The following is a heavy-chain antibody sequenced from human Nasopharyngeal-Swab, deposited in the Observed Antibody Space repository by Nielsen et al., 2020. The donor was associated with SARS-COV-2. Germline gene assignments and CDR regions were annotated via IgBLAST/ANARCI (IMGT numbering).Heavy chain of an antibody. D-gene: IGHD6-19*01. J-gene: IGHJ4*02. V-gene: IGHV3-11*04. Sequence: GESLKISCAASGFTFSDYYMSWIRQAPGKGLEWVSYISSSGSTIYYADSVKGRFTISRDNAKNSLYLQMNSLRAEDTAVYYCARIGIAVAGALDYWGQGTLVTVSS. CDR2: ISSSGSTI. CDR3: ARIGIAVAGALDY. CDR1: GFTFSDYY.